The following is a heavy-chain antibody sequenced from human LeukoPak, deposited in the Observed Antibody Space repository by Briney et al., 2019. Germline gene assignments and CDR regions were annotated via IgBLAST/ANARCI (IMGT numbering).Heavy chain of an antibody. CDR1: GYTFTSYG. CDR2: ISAYNGNT. CDR3: ARVHYDILTGYYGYFDY. D-gene: IGHD3-9*01. J-gene: IGHJ4*02. Sequence: ASVKVSCKASGYTFTSYGISWVRQAPGQGLEWMGWISAYNGNTNYAQKLQGRVTMTTDTSTSTAYMELGSLRSDDTAVYYCARVHYDILTGYYGYFDYWGQGTLVTVSS. V-gene: IGHV1-18*01.